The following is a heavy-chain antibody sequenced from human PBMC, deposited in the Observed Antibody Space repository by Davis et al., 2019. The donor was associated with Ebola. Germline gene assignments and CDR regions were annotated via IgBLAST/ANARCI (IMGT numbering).Heavy chain of an antibody. J-gene: IGHJ6*02. D-gene: IGHD6-6*01. V-gene: IGHV3-11*01. CDR2: ISSSGSTI. CDR3: AKAHSSSTSYYYYYYGMDV. Sequence: SLKISCAASGFTFSDYYMSWIRQAPGKGLEWVSYISSSGSTIYYADSVKGRFTISRDNAKNSLYLQMNSLRAEDTAVYYCAKAHSSSTSYYYYYYGMDVWGQGTTVTVSS. CDR1: GFTFSDYY.